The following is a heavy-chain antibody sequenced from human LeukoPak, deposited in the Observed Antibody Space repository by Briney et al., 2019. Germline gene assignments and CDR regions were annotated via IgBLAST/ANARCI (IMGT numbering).Heavy chain of an antibody. CDR1: GFTFSGHG. CDR2: IWHDGSKQ. V-gene: IGHV3-33*01. Sequence: PGGSLRLPCAASGFTFSGHGMHWIRQAPGKGLEWVAVIWHDGSKQLYADSVKGRFSISRDDSTSTLYLQMNSLRAEDTAVYYCAREDSGGWLSAYWGQGTPVTVSS. D-gene: IGHD2-15*01. CDR3: AREDSGGWLSAY. J-gene: IGHJ4*02.